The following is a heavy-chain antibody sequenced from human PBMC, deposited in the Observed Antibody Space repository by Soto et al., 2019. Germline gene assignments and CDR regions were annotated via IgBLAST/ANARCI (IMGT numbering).Heavy chain of an antibody. V-gene: IGHV1-69*13. J-gene: IGHJ6*02. CDR3: ASKVVRGVITTYGMDV. Sequence: SVKVSCKASGGTFSSYAISWVRQAPGQGLEWMGGIIPIFGTANYAQKFQGRVTITADESTSTAYMELSSLRSEDTAVYYCASKVVRGVITTYGMDVWGQGTTVTVSS. CDR1: GGTFSSYA. D-gene: IGHD3-10*01. CDR2: IIPIFGTA.